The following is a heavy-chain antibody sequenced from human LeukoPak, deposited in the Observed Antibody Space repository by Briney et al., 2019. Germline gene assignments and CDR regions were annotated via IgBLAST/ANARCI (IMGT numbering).Heavy chain of an antibody. CDR1: GFTFSDYY. CDR2: ISTSGSTI. Sequence: GGSLRLSCAASGFTFSDYYMSWIRQAPGKGLEWVSYISTSGSTIYYADSVKGRFTISRDNAKNSLYLQMNSLRAEDTAVYYCAKDRIAAAGYVLYYFDYWGQGTLVTVSS. D-gene: IGHD6-13*01. CDR3: AKDRIAAAGYVLYYFDY. J-gene: IGHJ4*02. V-gene: IGHV3-11*01.